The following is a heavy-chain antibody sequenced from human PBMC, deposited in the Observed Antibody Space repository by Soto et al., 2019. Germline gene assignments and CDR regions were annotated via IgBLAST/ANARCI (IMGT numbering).Heavy chain of an antibody. CDR1: GYTFTSYY. D-gene: IGHD6-13*01. J-gene: IGHJ3*02. Sequence: QVQLVQSGAEVKKPGASVKVSCKASGYTFTSYYMHWVRQAPGQGLEWMGIINPSGGSTSYAQKFQGRVTMTRDTSTSTVYMELSSLRSEDTAVYYCARESRAAAGTVAFDIWGQGTMVTVSS. CDR3: ARESRAAAGTVAFDI. CDR2: INPSGGST. V-gene: IGHV1-46*01.